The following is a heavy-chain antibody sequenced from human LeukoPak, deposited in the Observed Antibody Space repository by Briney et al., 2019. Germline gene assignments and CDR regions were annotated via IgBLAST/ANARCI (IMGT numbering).Heavy chain of an antibody. J-gene: IGHJ4*02. V-gene: IGHV4-4*07. CDR3: ARDRGLYGDPFDY. D-gene: IGHD4-17*01. Sequence: SETLSLTCTVSGGSISGSFWSWIRQPAGKGLEWIGRIYSSGRTNYNPSLKSRVTISVDTSKNQFSLKLSSVTAADTAVYYCARDRGLYGDPFDYWGQGTLVTVSS. CDR2: IYSSGRT. CDR1: GGSISGSF.